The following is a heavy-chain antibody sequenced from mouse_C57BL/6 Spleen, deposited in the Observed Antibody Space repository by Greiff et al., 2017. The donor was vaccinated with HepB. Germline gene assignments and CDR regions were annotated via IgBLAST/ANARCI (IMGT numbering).Heavy chain of an antibody. CDR1: GYTFTSYW. Sequence: QVQLQQPGAELVRPGSSVKLSCKASGYTFTSYWMDWVKQRPGQGLEWIGNIYPSDSETHYNQKFKDKATLTVDKSSSTAYMQLSSLKSEDSAVYYCARSGYYYGSSYGFAYWGQGTLVTVSA. J-gene: IGHJ3*01. CDR3: ARSGYYYGSSYGFAY. D-gene: IGHD1-1*01. CDR2: IYPSDSET. V-gene: IGHV1-61*01.